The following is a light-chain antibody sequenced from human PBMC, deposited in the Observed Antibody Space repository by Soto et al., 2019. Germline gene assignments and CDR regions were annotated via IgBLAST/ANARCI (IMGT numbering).Light chain of an antibody. Sequence: AIRMTQSPSSFSASTGDRVTITCRASQGISSYLAWYQQKPGKAPKLLIYAASTLQSGVPSRFSGSGSGTDFTLTISGLQSEDFATYYCQQYYSYARTFGPGTKVDIQ. CDR3: QQYYSYART. J-gene: IGKJ3*01. CDR1: QGISSY. CDR2: AAS. V-gene: IGKV1-8*01.